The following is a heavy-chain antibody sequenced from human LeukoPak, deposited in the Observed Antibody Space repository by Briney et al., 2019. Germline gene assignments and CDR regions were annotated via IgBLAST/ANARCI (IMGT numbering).Heavy chain of an antibody. CDR3: AKDRYGDYGPFDN. Sequence: PGGSLRLSCAASGFTFSSYWMSWVRQAPGKGLEWVANIKQDGSEKYYVDSVKGRFTISRDNSKNTLSLQMNSVRPDDTAVYHCAKDRYGDYGPFDNWGQGTMVTVSS. CDR2: IKQDGSEK. CDR1: GFTFSSYW. V-gene: IGHV3-7*01. D-gene: IGHD4-17*01. J-gene: IGHJ3*02.